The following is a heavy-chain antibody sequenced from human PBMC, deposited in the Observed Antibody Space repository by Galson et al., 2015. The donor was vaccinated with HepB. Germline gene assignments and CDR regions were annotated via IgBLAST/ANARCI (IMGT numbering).Heavy chain of an antibody. D-gene: IGHD5-18*01. CDR3: ARETDTAMVFDY. CDR2: IYYSGST. Sequence: ETLSLTCTVSGGSISSYYWSWIRQPPGKGLEWIGYIYYSGSTNYNPSLKSRVTISVDTSKNQFSLKLSSVTAADTAVYYCARETDTAMVFDYWGQGALVTVSS. J-gene: IGHJ4*02. CDR1: GGSISSYY. V-gene: IGHV4-59*01.